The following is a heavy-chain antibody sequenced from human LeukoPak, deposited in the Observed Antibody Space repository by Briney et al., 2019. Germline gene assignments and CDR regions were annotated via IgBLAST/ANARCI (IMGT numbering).Heavy chain of an antibody. CDR1: GFTFSSHW. Sequence: PGGSLRLSCAASGFTFSSHWMTWVRQAPGEGLEWVANMNEDASVKNYVGSVKGRFTISRDNAKNSLYLQMDSLRAEDTAVYYCTVDGGYNRFDPWGQGTLVTVPS. CDR2: MNEDASVK. J-gene: IGHJ5*02. V-gene: IGHV3-7*04. D-gene: IGHD3-16*01. CDR3: TVDGGYNRFDP.